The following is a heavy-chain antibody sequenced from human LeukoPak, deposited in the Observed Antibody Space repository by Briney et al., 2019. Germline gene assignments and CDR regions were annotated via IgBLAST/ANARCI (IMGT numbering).Heavy chain of an antibody. CDR2: IYYSGST. CDR3: ARRYLRGYYFDY. D-gene: IGHD1-1*01. V-gene: IGHV4-39*01. CDR1: GGSISSSSYY. J-gene: IGHJ4*02. Sequence: PSKTLSLTCTVSGGSISSSSYYWGWIRQPPGKGLEWIGSIYYSGSTYSNPSLKSRVTISVDTSKNKFSLKLSSVTAADTAVYYCARRYLRGYYFDYWGQGTLVTVSS.